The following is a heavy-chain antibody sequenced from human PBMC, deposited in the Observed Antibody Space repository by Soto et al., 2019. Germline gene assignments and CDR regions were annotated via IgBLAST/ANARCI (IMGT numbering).Heavy chain of an antibody. D-gene: IGHD1-26*01. J-gene: IGHJ4*02. CDR2: IKSKTDGGTT. Sequence: GGSLRLSCAASGFTFSNAWMSWVRQAPGKGLEWVGRIKSKTDGGTTDYAAPVKGRFTISRDDSKNTLYLQMNSLKTEDTAVYYCTTGESYYWIFDYWGQGTLVTVSS. V-gene: IGHV3-15*01. CDR3: TTGESYYWIFDY. CDR1: GFTFSNAW.